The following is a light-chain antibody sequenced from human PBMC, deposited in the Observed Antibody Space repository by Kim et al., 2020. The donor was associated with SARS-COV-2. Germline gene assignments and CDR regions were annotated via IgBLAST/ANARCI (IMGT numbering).Light chain of an antibody. Sequence: QSITISCTGTISDVGSYNYVSWYQQQPGKAPKLMIYDVSNRPSGVSNRFSGSKSGNTASLTISGLQAEDEADYYCSSYTSSSTLHVFGTGTKVTVL. J-gene: IGLJ1*01. CDR3: SSYTSSSTLHV. CDR2: DVS. V-gene: IGLV2-14*03. CDR1: ISDVGSYNY.